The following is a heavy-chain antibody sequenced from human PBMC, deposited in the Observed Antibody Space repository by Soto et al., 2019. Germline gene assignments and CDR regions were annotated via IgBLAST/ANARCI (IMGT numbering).Heavy chain of an antibody. CDR3: ARGPDLAVAGPFDY. V-gene: IGHV4-31*03. J-gene: IGHJ4*02. Sequence: SETLSLTCNVSGGSISSGGYYWTWIRQHPGKGLEWIGNIHHSGSTFYNPSLKSRVSISVDTSKNQFSLKLSSVTAADTAVYYCARGPDLAVAGPFDYWGQGTLVTVSS. CDR2: IHHSGST. CDR1: GGSISSGGYY. D-gene: IGHD6-19*01.